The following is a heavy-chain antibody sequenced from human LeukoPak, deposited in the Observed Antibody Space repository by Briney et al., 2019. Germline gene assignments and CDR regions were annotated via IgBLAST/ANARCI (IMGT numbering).Heavy chain of an antibody. V-gene: IGHV3-7*01. CDR1: GVTFSSYV. D-gene: IGHD3-16*01. CDR2: MNRDGSEK. J-gene: IGHJ6*02. CDR3: ARDGGIIRFGGQDV. Sequence: GGSLRLSCEASGVTFSSYVMSWVRQAPGKGLEWVANMNRDGSEKNYVDSIKGRFTISRDNAANSLYLQMNSLRVEDTAVYYCARDGGIIRFGGQDVWGQGTTVIVS.